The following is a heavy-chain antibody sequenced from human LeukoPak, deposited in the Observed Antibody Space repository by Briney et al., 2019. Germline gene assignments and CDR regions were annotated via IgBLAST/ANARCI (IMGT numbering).Heavy chain of an antibody. Sequence: GESLKISCKGSGYSFTNYWIGWVRHMPGKGLEWMGIIYPGDSDTTYSPSFQGQVTISADKSISTAYLQWSSLRASDTAMYYCARPSRDGYTCVGYWGQGTLVTVSS. CDR2: IYPGDSDT. CDR1: GYSFTNYW. V-gene: IGHV5-51*01. J-gene: IGHJ4*02. CDR3: ARPSRDGYTCVGY. D-gene: IGHD5-24*01.